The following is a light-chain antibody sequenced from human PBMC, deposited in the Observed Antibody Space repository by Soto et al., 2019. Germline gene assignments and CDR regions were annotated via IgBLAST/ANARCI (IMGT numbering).Light chain of an antibody. Sequence: DIQMTPSPSSLSASVGDRVTITCRASQSISSYLNWYQQKPGKAPKLLIYAASSLQSGVPSRFSGSGSGTDFTLTISSLQPEDFATYYCQQSYSTPQGFGQGTRLEIK. CDR3: QQSYSTPQG. V-gene: IGKV1-39*01. CDR1: QSISSY. CDR2: AAS. J-gene: IGKJ5*01.